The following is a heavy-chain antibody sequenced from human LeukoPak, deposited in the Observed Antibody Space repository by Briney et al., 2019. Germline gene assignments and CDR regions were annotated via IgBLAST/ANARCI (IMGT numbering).Heavy chain of an antibody. D-gene: IGHD3-22*01. Sequence: EASVKVSCKASGYTFTSYYMHWVRQAPGQGLEWMGIINPSGGSTSYVQKFQGRVTMTRDTSTSIVYMELSSLRSEDTAVYYCAREPDDSSGYELSLDYWGQGTLVTVSS. CDR2: INPSGGST. CDR1: GYTFTSYY. J-gene: IGHJ4*02. V-gene: IGHV1-46*01. CDR3: AREPDDSSGYELSLDY.